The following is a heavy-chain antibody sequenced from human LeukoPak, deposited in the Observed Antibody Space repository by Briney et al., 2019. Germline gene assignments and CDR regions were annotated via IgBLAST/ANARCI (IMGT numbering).Heavy chain of an antibody. V-gene: IGHV3-74*01. D-gene: IGHD5/OR15-5a*01. Sequence: PGGSLRLSCAASGFTVNSSYMSWVRQAPGKGLEWVSRINSDGGGAIYADSVKGRFTVSRDNAKNTLYLQMNSLRAEDTAVYYCARGVPHNWFDTWGQGTLVTVSS. CDR1: GFTVNSSY. CDR3: ARGVPHNWFDT. CDR2: INSDGGGA. J-gene: IGHJ5*02.